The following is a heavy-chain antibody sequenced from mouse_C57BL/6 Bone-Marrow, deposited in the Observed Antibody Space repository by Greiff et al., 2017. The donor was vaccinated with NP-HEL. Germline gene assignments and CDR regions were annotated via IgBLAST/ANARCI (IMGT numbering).Heavy chain of an antibody. V-gene: IGHV1-22*01. J-gene: IGHJ4*01. D-gene: IGHD1-3*01. Sequence: EVQLQQSGPELVKPGASVKMSCKASGYTFTDYNMHWVKQSHGKSLEWIGYINPNNGGTSYNQQFKGKATLTVNKSSSTAYMELRSLTSEDSAVYYCARSSGNPYYYAMDYWGQGTSVTVSS. CDR3: ARSSGNPYYYAMDY. CDR1: GYTFTDYN. CDR2: INPNNGGT.